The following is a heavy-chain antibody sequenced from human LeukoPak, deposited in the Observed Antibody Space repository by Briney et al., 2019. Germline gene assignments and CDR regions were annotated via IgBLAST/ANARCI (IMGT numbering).Heavy chain of an antibody. V-gene: IGHV4-59*12. J-gene: IGHJ4*02. Sequence: PSETLSLTCTVSGGSLSSYYWSWIRQPPGKGLEWIGYIYYSGSTNYNPSLKSRVTISVDTSKNQFSLKLSSVTAADTAVYYCARLVGAICRDWGQGTLVTVSS. CDR1: GGSLSSYY. CDR3: ARLVGAICRD. CDR2: IYYSGST. D-gene: IGHD1-26*01.